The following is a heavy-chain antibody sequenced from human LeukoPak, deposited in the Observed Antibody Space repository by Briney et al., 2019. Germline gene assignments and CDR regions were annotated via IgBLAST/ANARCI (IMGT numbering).Heavy chain of an antibody. V-gene: IGHV1-2*02. CDR3: ARDGYCSSTSCYGLDY. J-gene: IGHJ4*02. D-gene: IGHD2-2*03. CDR1: GYRFTDYY. Sequence: ASVKVSCKTSGYRFTDYYFHWVRQAPGQGLEWMGWINPNNGGTDYAQNFRGRVSMTRDTSTSTVYMELSSLRSEDTAVYYCARDGYCSSTSCYGLDYWGQGTLVTVSS. CDR2: INPNNGGT.